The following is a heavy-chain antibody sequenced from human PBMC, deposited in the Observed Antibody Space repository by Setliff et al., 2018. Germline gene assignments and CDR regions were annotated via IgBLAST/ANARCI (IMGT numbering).Heavy chain of an antibody. Sequence: GSLRLSCAASGFTFSSYTMNWVRQAPGKGLDWVASVRFDGSYKVYADSVKGRFTISRDNSENTLFLQMTSLRPEDTAVYYCAKRKGIAALDYWGQGTLVTVSS. CDR2: VRFDGSYK. CDR1: GFTFSSYT. J-gene: IGHJ4*02. D-gene: IGHD2-15*01. CDR3: AKRKGIAALDY. V-gene: IGHV3-30*02.